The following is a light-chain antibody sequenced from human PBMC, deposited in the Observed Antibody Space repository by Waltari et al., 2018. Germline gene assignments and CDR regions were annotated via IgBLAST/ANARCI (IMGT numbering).Light chain of an antibody. Sequence: DIHMTQSPSSLSASVGDRVTITCRASQSVSSYLNWYQQKPGKAPNLLIYAASSLQSGVPSRFSGNGSGTDFTLTISSLQPEDFATYYCQQSFNTPRTFGQGTKVEVK. CDR1: QSVSSY. V-gene: IGKV1-39*01. CDR2: AAS. CDR3: QQSFNTPRT. J-gene: IGKJ1*01.